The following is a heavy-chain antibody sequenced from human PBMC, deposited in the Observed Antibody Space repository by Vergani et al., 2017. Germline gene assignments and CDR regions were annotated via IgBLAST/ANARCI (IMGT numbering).Heavy chain of an antibody. CDR1: GGSISSGGYY. CDR2: IYYSGST. CDR3: AREGGDYDILTGYQRYYFDY. Sequence: QVQLQESGPGLVKPSQTLSLTCTVSGGSISSGGYYWSWIRQHPGKGLEWIGYIYYSGSTYYNPSLKSRVTISVDTSKNQFSLKLSSVTAADTAVYYCAREGGDYDILTGYQRYYFDYWGQGTLVTVSS. V-gene: IGHV4-31*03. J-gene: IGHJ4*02. D-gene: IGHD3-9*01.